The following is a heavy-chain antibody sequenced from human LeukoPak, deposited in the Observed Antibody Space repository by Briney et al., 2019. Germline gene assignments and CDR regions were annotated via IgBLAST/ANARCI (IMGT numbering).Heavy chain of an antibody. CDR1: GGSISSSGYY. CDR3: ARGRGYGVRYYYYYYYMDV. Sequence: PSETLSLTCTVSGGSISSSGYYWSWIRQPPGKGLEWIGEIDHSGSTNYNPSLKSRVTISVDTSKNQFSLKLSSVTAADTAVYYCARGRGYGVRYYYYYYYMDVWGKGTTVTVSS. CDR2: IDHSGST. V-gene: IGHV4-39*07. D-gene: IGHD5-18*01. J-gene: IGHJ6*03.